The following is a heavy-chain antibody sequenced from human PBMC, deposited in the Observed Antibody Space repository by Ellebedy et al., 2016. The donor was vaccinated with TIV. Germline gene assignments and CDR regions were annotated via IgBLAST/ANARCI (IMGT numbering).Heavy chain of an antibody. V-gene: IGHV1-69*13. Sequence: SVKVSXXASGGTFSSYAISWVRQAPGQGLEWMGGIIPIFGTANYAQKFQGRVTITADESTSTAYMELSSLRSEDTAVYYWATWGGGDQLLGGGKEEFDPWGQGTLVTVSS. CDR1: GGTFSSYA. CDR2: IIPIFGTA. CDR3: ATWGGGDQLLGGGKEEFDP. J-gene: IGHJ5*02. D-gene: IGHD2-2*01.